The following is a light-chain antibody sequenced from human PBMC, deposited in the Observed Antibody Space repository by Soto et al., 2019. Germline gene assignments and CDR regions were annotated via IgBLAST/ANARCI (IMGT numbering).Light chain of an antibody. V-gene: IGKV1-12*01. CDR1: QSISSW. CDR2: TGS. CDR3: QQAASFPIT. J-gene: IGKJ5*01. Sequence: DIQMIQSPSTLSASVGDRVTITCRASQSISSWLAWYQQKPGKAPNLLIYTGSSLQSGVPSRFSGSGSGTDFTLTINSLQPEDFATYYCQQAASFPITFGQGTRLEI.